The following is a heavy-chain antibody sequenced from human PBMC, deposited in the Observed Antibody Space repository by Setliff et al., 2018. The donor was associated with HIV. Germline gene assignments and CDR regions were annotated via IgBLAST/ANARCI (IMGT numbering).Heavy chain of an antibody. Sequence: SETLSLTCTVSGGSITSSTYYWDWIRQPPGKGLEWIGSIFYSGSTYYNPSFKSRVTISIDTSKNQFSLRLSSVTAADTAVYYCARDHKYYYDSSGLDYWGQGTLVTVSS. CDR3: ARDHKYYYDSSGLDY. J-gene: IGHJ4*02. D-gene: IGHD3-22*01. V-gene: IGHV4-39*07. CDR1: GGSITSSTYY. CDR2: IFYSGST.